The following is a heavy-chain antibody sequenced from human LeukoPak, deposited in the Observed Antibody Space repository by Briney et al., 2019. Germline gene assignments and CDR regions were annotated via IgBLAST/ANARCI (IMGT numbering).Heavy chain of an antibody. J-gene: IGHJ4*02. Sequence: PGGSLRLSCAASGFTFSSYGMHWVRQAPGKGLEWVAFIRDDGSNKYYADSVKGRFTISRDNSKNTLYLQMNSLRAEDTAVYYCAKECQYYYGSGPGFDYWGQGTLVTVSS. CDR3: AKECQYYYGSGPGFDY. CDR1: GFTFSSYG. V-gene: IGHV3-30*02. CDR2: IRDDGSNK. D-gene: IGHD3-10*01.